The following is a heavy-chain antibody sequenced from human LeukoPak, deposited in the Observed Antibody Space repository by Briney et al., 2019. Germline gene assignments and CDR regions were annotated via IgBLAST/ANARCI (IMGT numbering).Heavy chain of an antibody. CDR1: SGSCSGYY. CDR2: INHSGST. J-gene: IGHJ6*03. Sequence: PSETLSCNSAVYSGSCSGYYWSWIRQPPVTGLKSTGEINHSGSTNYTPSLKSRVTISVDTSKNQFSLKLSSVTAADTAVYYCARGPPRHYYYYYYMDVWGKGTTVTVSS. CDR3: ARGPPRHYYYYYYMDV. V-gene: IGHV4-34*01.